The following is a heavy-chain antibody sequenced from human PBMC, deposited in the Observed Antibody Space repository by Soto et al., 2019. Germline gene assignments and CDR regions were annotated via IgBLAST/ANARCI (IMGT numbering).Heavy chain of an antibody. V-gene: IGHV3-23*01. CDR2: ISGSGGST. J-gene: IGHJ6*02. CDR3: AKGFLRVYSSGWYDGYYDYYYGMDV. D-gene: IGHD6-19*01. CDR1: GFTFSSYA. Sequence: GGSLRLSCAASGFTFSSYAMSWVRQAPGKGLEWVSAISGSGGSTYYADSVKGRFTISRDNSKNTLYLQMNSLRAEDTAVYYCAKGFLRVYSSGWYDGYYDYYYGMDVWGQGTKVTVSS.